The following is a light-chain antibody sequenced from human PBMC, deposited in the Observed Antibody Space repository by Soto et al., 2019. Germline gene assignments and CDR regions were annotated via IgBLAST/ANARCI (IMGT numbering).Light chain of an antibody. CDR2: DAS. V-gene: IGKV1-5*01. CDR3: QHYKAFSPWT. Sequence: DIQMTQSPSALSASVGDRVTITCRASQNIRSWLAWYQQKPGKAPKSLIYDASSLESGVPSRLSGSGSGTEFTLTISNLQPDDSATYYCQHYKAFSPWTFGQGTKVEIK. J-gene: IGKJ1*01. CDR1: QNIRSW.